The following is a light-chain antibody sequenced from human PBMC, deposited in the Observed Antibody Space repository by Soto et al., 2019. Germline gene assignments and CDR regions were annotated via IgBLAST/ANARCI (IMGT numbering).Light chain of an antibody. Sequence: ELVLTQSPGTLSLSPGERATLSCRSSQSVSSSYLAWYQQKPGQAPRLLIYGASSRATGIPDRVSGSGSGTDFTLTISRMEPEDFAVYYCQQYGSSPPSTFGQGTRLES. V-gene: IGKV3-20*01. J-gene: IGKJ5*01. CDR1: QSVSSSY. CDR3: QQYGSSPPST. CDR2: GAS.